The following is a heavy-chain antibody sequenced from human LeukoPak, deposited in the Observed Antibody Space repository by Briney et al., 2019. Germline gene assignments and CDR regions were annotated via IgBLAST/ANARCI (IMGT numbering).Heavy chain of an antibody. D-gene: IGHD2-8*01. V-gene: IGHV1-2*02. J-gene: IGHJ3*02. Sequence: GASVKVSCKASGYTFTGYYMHWVRLAPGQGLEWMGWINPNSGGTNYAQKFQGRVTMTRDTSISTAYMELSRLRSDDTAVYYCAKCALNGDPYDAFDMWGQGTMVTVSS. CDR1: GYTFTGYY. CDR2: INPNSGGT. CDR3: AKCALNGDPYDAFDM.